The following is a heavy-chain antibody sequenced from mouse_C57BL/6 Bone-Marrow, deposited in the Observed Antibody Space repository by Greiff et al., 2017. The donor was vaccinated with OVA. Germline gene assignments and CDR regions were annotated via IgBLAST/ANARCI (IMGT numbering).Heavy chain of an antibody. CDR2: IYPGDGDT. D-gene: IGHD1-1*01. Sequence: VMLVESGPELVKPGASVKISCKASGYAFSSSWMNWVKQRPGKGLEWIGRIYPGDGDTNYNGKFKGKATLTADKSSSTAYMQLSSLTSEDSAVYFCAVPPYYGSSEGYWGQGTTLTVSS. V-gene: IGHV1-82*01. CDR3: AVPPYYGSSEGY. J-gene: IGHJ2*01. CDR1: GYAFSSSW.